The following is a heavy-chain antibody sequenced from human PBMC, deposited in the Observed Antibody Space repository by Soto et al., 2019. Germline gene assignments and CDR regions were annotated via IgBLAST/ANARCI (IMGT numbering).Heavy chain of an antibody. J-gene: IGHJ4*02. CDR2: IIPIFGTA. CDR1: GGTFSSYA. D-gene: IGHD2-21*02. Sequence: ASVKVSCKASGGTFSSYAISWVRQAPGQGLEWMGGIIPIFGTANYAQKFQGRVTITADESTSTAYMELSSLRSEDTAVYYCARGLAYCGGDCWYYWGQGTLVTVSS. V-gene: IGHV1-69*13. CDR3: ARGLAYCGGDCWYY.